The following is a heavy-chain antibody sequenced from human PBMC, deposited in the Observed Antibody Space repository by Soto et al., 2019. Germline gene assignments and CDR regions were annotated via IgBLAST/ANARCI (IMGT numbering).Heavy chain of an antibody. D-gene: IGHD5-18*01. CDR3: ARDIRGYSRAFDY. CDR1: GDSVSSDNYY. V-gene: IGHV4-61*01. J-gene: IGHJ4*02. CDR2: IYSSGST. Sequence: LSLTCTVSGDSVSSDNYYLTWIRQPPGKGLEWIGYIYSSGSTNYNPSLKSRVTISLDTSSNQFSLKLTSVTAADTAVYYCARDIRGYSRAFDYWGQGTLVTVSS.